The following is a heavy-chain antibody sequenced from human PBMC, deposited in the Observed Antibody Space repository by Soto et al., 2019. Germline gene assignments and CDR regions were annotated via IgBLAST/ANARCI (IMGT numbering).Heavy chain of an antibody. CDR3: AKDMGGYCSGGSCYHYYYYGMDV. CDR2: ISGSGGST. J-gene: IGHJ6*02. D-gene: IGHD2-15*01. CDR1: GFTFSSYA. V-gene: IGHV3-23*01. Sequence: GGSLRLSCAASGFTFSSYAMSWVRQAPGKGLEWVSAISGSGGSTYYADSVKGRFTISRDNSKNTLYLQMNSLRAEDTAVYYCAKDMGGYCSGGSCYHYYYYGMDVWGPGTTVTVSS.